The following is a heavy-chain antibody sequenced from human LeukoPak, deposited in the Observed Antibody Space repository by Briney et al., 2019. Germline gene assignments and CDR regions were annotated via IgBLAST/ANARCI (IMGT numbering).Heavy chain of an antibody. Sequence: SQTLSLTCAISGDSVSSNSGAWNWIRQSPSRGLGWLGRTYYESKWYNDYAVSVKSRIIINPDTSKNQFSLHLSSVTPEDTAVYFCARGWLKLGFDYWGQGTVVTVSS. CDR2: TYYESKWYN. CDR3: ARGWLKLGFDY. CDR1: GDSVSSNSGA. J-gene: IGHJ4*02. D-gene: IGHD5-24*01. V-gene: IGHV6-1*01.